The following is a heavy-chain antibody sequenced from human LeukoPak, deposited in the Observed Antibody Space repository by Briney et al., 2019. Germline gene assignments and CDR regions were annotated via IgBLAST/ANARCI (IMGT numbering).Heavy chain of an antibody. CDR3: ARLPLVGATPYDY. CDR1: GGSISSYY. Sequence: PSETLSLTFTVSGGSISSYYWSWIRQPPGKGLEWIGYIYYSGSTNYNPSLKSRVTISVDTSKNQFSLKLSSVTAADTAVYYCARLPLVGATPYDYWGQGTLVTVSS. CDR2: IYYSGST. V-gene: IGHV4-59*08. D-gene: IGHD1-26*01. J-gene: IGHJ4*02.